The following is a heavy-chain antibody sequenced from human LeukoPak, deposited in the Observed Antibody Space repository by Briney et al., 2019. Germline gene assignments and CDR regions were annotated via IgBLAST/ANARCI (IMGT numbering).Heavy chain of an antibody. CDR1: GFILTKYW. Sequence: VSYLPSGFILTKYWPSWVRQAPGKGLEWVANINEDGSTTLYVDSVKGRFSMSRDTAQNSGYLQLNSLRSEDTAVYYCATSAASACCEWGQETLV. V-gene: IGHV3-7*03. D-gene: IGHD6-13*01. CDR3: ATSAASACCE. CDR2: INEDGSTT. J-gene: IGHJ4*02.